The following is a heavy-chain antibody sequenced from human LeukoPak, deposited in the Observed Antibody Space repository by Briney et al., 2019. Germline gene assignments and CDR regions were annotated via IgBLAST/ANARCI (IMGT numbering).Heavy chain of an antibody. Sequence: GGSLRLSCAASRFTFSRNNMHWVRQAPGKGLEWVAFIQYDGKNEYYADSVRGRFTISKDNSKNTLYLQMNSLKAEDTAVYYCAKDSGHDGYAFDIWGPGTMVTVSS. J-gene: IGHJ3*02. V-gene: IGHV3-30*02. CDR2: IQYDGKNE. CDR1: RFTFSRNN. D-gene: IGHD5-24*01. CDR3: AKDSGHDGYAFDI.